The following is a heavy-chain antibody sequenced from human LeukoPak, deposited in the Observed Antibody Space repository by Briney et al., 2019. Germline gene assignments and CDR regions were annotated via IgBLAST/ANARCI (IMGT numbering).Heavy chain of an antibody. V-gene: IGHV4-59*01. Sequence: WETLSLTCTVSGSSISSYYWGWIRQPPRKGLEWSGYIYYSGSTNYNPSLKSRVTISVDTSKNQFSLKLSSVTAADTAGYYCARWITVTIVGSYYFDYWGQGTLVTVSS. D-gene: IGHD4-17*01. CDR1: GSSISSYY. J-gene: IGHJ4*02. CDR2: IYYSGST. CDR3: ARWITVTIVGSYYFDY.